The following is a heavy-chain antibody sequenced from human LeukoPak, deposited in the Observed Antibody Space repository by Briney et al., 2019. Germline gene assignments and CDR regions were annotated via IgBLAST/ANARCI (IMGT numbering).Heavy chain of an antibody. CDR1: GFTLSSYE. CDR2: ISSSGSTI. J-gene: IGHJ4*02. D-gene: IGHD3-9*01. V-gene: IGHV3-48*03. CDR3: ATAAGSYYDILTGYYLGPKYYFDY. Sequence: PGGSLRLSCAASGFTLSSYEMHWVRQAPGKGLEGVSYISSSGSTIYYADSVRGRVTISRDNAKSTLYLQMNSLSAEDTAGYYWATAAGSYYDILTGYYLGPKYYFDYWGQGTLVTVSS.